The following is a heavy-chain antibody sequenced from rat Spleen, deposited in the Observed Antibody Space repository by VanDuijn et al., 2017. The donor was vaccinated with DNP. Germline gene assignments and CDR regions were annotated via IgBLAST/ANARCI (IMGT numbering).Heavy chain of an antibody. CDR1: GLTFSNHF. V-gene: IGHV5-25*01. Sequence: EVQLVESGGGLVQPGRSLRLSCTVSGLTFSNHFMAWVRRSPTKGLEWVASIGPSGVATYYRDSVKGRFTISRDNAKSTLYLQMDSLRSGDTATYYCARRTISDYYNGGPFDYWGQGVMVTVSS. J-gene: IGHJ2*01. CDR2: IGPSGVAT. CDR3: ARRTISDYYNGGPFDY. D-gene: IGHD1-1*01.